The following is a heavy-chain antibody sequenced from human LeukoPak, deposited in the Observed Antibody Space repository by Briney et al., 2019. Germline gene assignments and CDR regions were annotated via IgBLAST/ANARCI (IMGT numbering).Heavy chain of an antibody. CDR1: GFTFSSYG. CDR2: IRYDGSNK. Sequence: PGGSLRLSCAASGFTFSSYGMHWVRQAPGRGLEWVIYIRYDGSNKYYADSVKGRFTISRDNSKNTLYLQMNSMRAEVTAVYYCAKYSGVVPAAMPGFDPWGQGTLVTVSS. CDR3: AKYSGVVPAAMPGFDP. D-gene: IGHD2-2*01. J-gene: IGHJ5*02. V-gene: IGHV3-30*02.